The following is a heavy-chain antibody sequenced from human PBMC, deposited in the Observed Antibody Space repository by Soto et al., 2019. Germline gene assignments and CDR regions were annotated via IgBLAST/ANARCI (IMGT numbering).Heavy chain of an antibody. CDR3: ARQRKGGSGDTLGWFDP. Sequence: SVKVSCKASGGTFSSYAISWVRQAPGQGLEWMGGIIPIFGTANYAQKFQGRVTITADESTSTAYMELSSLRSEDTAVYYCARQRKGGSGDTLGWFDPWGHGSLVTVSS. V-gene: IGHV1-69*13. CDR1: GGTFSSYA. J-gene: IGHJ5*02. CDR2: IIPIFGTA. D-gene: IGHD2-15*01.